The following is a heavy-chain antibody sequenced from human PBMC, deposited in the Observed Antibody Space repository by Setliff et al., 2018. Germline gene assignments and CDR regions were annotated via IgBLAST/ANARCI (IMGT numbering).Heavy chain of an antibody. Sequence: ASVKVSCKASGYTFTNYGVTWVRQSPGQGLEWMGWIGAYNGNTYNAHKFQVRVTMTSDTSTSTAYMELRSLRSDDTAVYYCARVTIAVAGYFDFWGQGTQVTVSS. J-gene: IGHJ4*02. D-gene: IGHD6-19*01. V-gene: IGHV1-18*01. CDR2: IGAYNGNT. CDR3: ARVTIAVAGYFDF. CDR1: GYTFTNYG.